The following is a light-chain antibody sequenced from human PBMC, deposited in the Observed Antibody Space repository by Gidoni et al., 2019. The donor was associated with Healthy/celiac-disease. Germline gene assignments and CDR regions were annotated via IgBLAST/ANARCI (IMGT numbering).Light chain of an antibody. CDR1: QSVLYSSNNKNY. Sequence: VITQASDSLAVFLGERATINCKSSQSVLYSSNNKNYLAWYQQKPGQPPKLLIYWASTRESGVPDRFSGSGSGTDFTLTISSLQAEDVAVYYCQQYYSTPGTFGPGTKVDIK. V-gene: IGKV4-1*01. CDR3: QQYYSTPGT. CDR2: WAS. J-gene: IGKJ3*01.